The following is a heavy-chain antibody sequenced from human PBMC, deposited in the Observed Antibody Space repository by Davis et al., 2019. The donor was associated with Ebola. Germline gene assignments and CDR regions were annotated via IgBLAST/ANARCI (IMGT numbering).Heavy chain of an antibody. Sequence: KVSCKGSGYSFTSYWIGWVRQMPGKGLEWMGIIYPDDSDITYSPSFQGQVTMSADKSINTAYLQWSSLKASDTAMYYCASLRRTITGMDDAFDIWGQGTMVTVSS. CDR2: IYPDDSDI. V-gene: IGHV5-51*01. D-gene: IGHD2-8*02. CDR1: GYSFTSYW. CDR3: ASLRRTITGMDDAFDI. J-gene: IGHJ3*02.